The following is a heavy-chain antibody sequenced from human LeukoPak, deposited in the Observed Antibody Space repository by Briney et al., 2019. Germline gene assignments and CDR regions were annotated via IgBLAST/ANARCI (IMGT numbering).Heavy chain of an antibody. CDR2: INSDGSNT. CDR1: GFSFSRYW. Sequence: GGSLRLSCAASGFSFSRYWMHWVRQVPGKGLVWVSRINSDGSNTNYADSVKGRFTISRDNAKNTLYLQMNSLRAEDTAVYYCVRWGLGKGEAFDIWGQGTMVTVSS. CDR3: VRWGLGKGEAFDI. V-gene: IGHV3-74*01. D-gene: IGHD3-10*01. J-gene: IGHJ3*02.